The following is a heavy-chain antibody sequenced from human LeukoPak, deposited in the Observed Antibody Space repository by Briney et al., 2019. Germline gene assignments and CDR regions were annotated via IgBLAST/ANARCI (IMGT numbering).Heavy chain of an antibody. D-gene: IGHD1-26*01. CDR3: AKTQNDYYSGYFDY. CDR2: INWDGGST. V-gene: IGHV3-43*01. J-gene: IGHJ4*02. CDR1: GFSFDDYT. Sequence: GGSLRLSCAASGFSFDDYTMHWVRQTPGKGLEWVSLINWDGGSTYYADSVKGRFTISRDNSKNSLYLQMNSLRTEDTALYYCAKTQNDYYSGYFDYWGQGALVTVSS.